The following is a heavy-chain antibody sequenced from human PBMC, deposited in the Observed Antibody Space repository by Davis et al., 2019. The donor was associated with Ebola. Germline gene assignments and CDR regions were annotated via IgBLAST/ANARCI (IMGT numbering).Heavy chain of an antibody. CDR3: ATGARSVLRYFDWLPIFDY. Sequence: AASVKVSCKVSGYTLTELSMHWVRQALGKGLEWMGGFDPEDGETIYAQKFQGRVTMTEDTSTDTAYMELSSLRSEDTAVYYCATGARSVLRYFDWLPIFDYWGQGTLVTVSS. J-gene: IGHJ4*02. D-gene: IGHD3-9*01. CDR1: GYTLTELS. CDR2: FDPEDGET. V-gene: IGHV1-24*01.